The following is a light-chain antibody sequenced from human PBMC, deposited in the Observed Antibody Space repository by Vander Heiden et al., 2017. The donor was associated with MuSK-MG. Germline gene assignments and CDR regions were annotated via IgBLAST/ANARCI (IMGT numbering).Light chain of an antibody. CDR2: NVS. CDR1: SSDIGGYDY. CDR3: SSYTSSRTVV. J-gene: IGLJ2*01. Sequence: QSALTQPASVSGSPGQSITISCTGTSSDIGGYDYVSWYQQYPGKAPKLIIRNVSIRPSGASNRFSGSKSGNTASLTISGLQVEDEADYYCSSYTSSRTVVFGGGTKLTVL. V-gene: IGLV2-14*03.